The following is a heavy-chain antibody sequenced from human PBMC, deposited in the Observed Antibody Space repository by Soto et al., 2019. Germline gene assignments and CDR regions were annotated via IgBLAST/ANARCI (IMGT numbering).Heavy chain of an antibody. D-gene: IGHD1-26*01. CDR3: ARPPLGGNYYYYGMDV. V-gene: IGHV5-10-1*01. Sequence: GESLKISCKGSGYSFTSYWISWVRQMPGKGLEWMGRIDPSDSYTNYSPSFQGHVTISADKSISTAYLQWSSLKASDTAMYYCARPPLGGNYYYYGMDVWGQGTTVTVYS. J-gene: IGHJ6*02. CDR1: GYSFTSYW. CDR2: IDPSDSYT.